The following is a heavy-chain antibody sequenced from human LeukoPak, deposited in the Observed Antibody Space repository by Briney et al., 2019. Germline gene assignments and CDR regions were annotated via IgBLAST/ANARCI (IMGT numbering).Heavy chain of an antibody. J-gene: IGHJ3*01. D-gene: IGHD4-17*01. Sequence: GGSLRLSCAASGFSFSNYAIYWVRQAPGRGLEYVSAVSPNGGSTYYANSVKGRFTISRDNSNNTVYLQMGGLRPEDMAVYYCASLAAAVITPDVFDLWGQGTMVTVSS. CDR2: VSPNGGST. CDR3: ASLAAAVITPDVFDL. CDR1: GFSFSNYA. V-gene: IGHV3-64*01.